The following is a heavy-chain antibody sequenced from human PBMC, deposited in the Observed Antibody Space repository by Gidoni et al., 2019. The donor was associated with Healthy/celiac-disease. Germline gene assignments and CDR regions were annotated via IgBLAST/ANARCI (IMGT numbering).Heavy chain of an antibody. Sequence: VQLVASGGGLVKPGGSLRLSCTGSGFTFSSYSMNWVRQAPGKGLEWVSSISISSSYIYYADSVKGRFTISRDNAKNSLYLQMNRLRAEDTAVYYCARLWGLRHGDYFDYWGQGTLVTVSS. CDR2: ISISSSYI. D-gene: IGHD2-21*01. CDR3: ARLWGLRHGDYFDY. CDR1: GFTFSSYS. V-gene: IGHV3-21*01. J-gene: IGHJ4*02.